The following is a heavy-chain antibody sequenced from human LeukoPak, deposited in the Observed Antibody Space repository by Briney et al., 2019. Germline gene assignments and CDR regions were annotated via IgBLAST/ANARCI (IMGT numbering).Heavy chain of an antibody. J-gene: IGHJ4*02. D-gene: IGHD2-8*01. CDR2: MNPNSGNT. Sequence: ASVKVSCKASGYTFTSYDINWVRQATGQGLEWMGWMNPNSGNTGYAQKFQGRVTMTRNTSISTAYMELSSLRSEDTAVYYCATLIRPAPFSFDYWGQGTLVTVSS. CDR3: ATLIRPAPFSFDY. CDR1: GYTFTSYD. V-gene: IGHV1-8*01.